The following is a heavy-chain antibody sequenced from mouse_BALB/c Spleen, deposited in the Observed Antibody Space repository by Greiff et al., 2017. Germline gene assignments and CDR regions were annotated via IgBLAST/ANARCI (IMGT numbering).Heavy chain of an antibody. J-gene: IGHJ3*01. CDR1: GFSLTGYG. Sequence: VKLMESGPGLVAPSQSLSITCTVSGFSLTGYGVNWVRQPPGKGLEWLGMIWGDGSTDYNSALKSRLSISKDNSKSQVFLKMSSLQTDDTARYYCGSNYYGSREGFAYWGQGTLVTVSA. CDR3: GSNYYGSREGFAY. CDR2: IWGDGST. V-gene: IGHV2-6-7*01. D-gene: IGHD1-1*01.